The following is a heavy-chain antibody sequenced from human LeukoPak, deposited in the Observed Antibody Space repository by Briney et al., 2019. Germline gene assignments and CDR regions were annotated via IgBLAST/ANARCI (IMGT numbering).Heavy chain of an antibody. J-gene: IGHJ4*02. CDR3: ARDSGGGWDY. CDR1: GFTFSSYW. D-gene: IGHD6-19*01. V-gene: IGHV3-7*01. Sequence: GGSLRLSCAASGFTFSSYWMTWVRQAPGKGLEWVANIKENGRDKYYVDSLKGRFTISKDNAKNSVYLQMNSLRAEDTAVYYCARDSGGGWDYWGQGTLGTVSS. CDR2: IKENGRDK.